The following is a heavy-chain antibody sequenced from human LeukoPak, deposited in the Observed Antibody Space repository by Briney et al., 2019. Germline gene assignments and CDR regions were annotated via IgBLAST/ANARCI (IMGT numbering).Heavy chain of an antibody. V-gene: IGHV1-2*02. CDR3: ARDTAAGPNWFDP. Sequence: ASVKVSCKASGYTFTGYYMHWVRQAPGQGLEWMGWINPNSGGTNYAQKFQGRVTMTRDTSISTAYMELSRLRSDDTAVYYCARDTAAGPNWFDPWGQGTLVTVSS. CDR2: INPNSGGT. J-gene: IGHJ5*02. CDR1: GYTFTGYY. D-gene: IGHD6-13*01.